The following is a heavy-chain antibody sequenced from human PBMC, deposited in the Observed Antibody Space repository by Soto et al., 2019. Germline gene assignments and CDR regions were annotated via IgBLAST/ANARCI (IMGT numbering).Heavy chain of an antibody. Sequence: QVTLKESGPTLVKPTQTLTLTCTFSGFSLSTSGVGVGWIRQPPGKALEWLGIIYWDDDDLYSPSLKNRLTITKDTSKNQVVLTMTNMDPVDTATYYCAHRLGGPVDYWGQGPLVTVSS. CDR1: GFSLSTSGVG. CDR3: AHRLGGPVDY. V-gene: IGHV2-5*02. J-gene: IGHJ4*02. CDR2: IYWDDDD.